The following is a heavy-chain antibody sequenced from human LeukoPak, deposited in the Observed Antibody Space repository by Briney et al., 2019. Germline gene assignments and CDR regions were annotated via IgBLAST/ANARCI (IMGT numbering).Heavy chain of an antibody. CDR1: GFTFTTSW. J-gene: IGHJ4*02. Sequence: GGSLRLSCATSGFTFTTSWMHWVRQAPGKGLVWVSRINTDGNTRDYADSVKGRFTISRDNAKNTLYLQMNSLRAEDTAVYYCVRDMGYYDKVWGQGTLVTVSS. V-gene: IGHV3-74*01. CDR2: INTDGNTR. CDR3: VRDMGYYDKV. D-gene: IGHD3-22*01.